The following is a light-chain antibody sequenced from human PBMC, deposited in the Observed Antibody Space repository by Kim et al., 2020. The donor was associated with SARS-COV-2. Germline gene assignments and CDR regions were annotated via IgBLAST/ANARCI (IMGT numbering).Light chain of an antibody. J-gene: IGKJ4*01. V-gene: IGKV3-20*01. CDR2: DAS. Sequence: LAPRERAALSGRASQSVISSYLAWYQQRPGQAPRLLIYDASSRATGIPDRFSGSGSGTDVTLTISGLETEDFAVYYCQQYGGSPLTFGGGTKVEIK. CDR3: QQYGGSPLT. CDR1: QSVISSY.